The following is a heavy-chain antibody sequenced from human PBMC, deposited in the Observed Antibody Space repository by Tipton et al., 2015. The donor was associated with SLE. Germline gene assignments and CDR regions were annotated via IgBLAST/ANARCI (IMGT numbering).Heavy chain of an antibody. J-gene: IGHJ4*02. D-gene: IGHD4-11*01. Sequence: TLSLTCTVSGGSISSGGYYWSWIRQHPGKGLEGIGYIYYSGSTYYNPSLKSRVTISVDTSKNQFSLKLSSVPAADTAVYYCARGHDYSYYFDYWGQGTLVTVSS. V-gene: IGHV4-31*03. CDR3: ARGHDYSYYFDY. CDR2: IYYSGST. CDR1: GGSISSGGYY.